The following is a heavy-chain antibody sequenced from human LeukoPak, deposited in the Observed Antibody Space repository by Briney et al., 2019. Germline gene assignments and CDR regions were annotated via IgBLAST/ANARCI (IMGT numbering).Heavy chain of an antibody. V-gene: IGHV4-39*02. CDR1: GGSISSSSYL. CDR3: ARRGDEDGYNYYFDT. D-gene: IGHD5-24*01. Sequence: SETLSLTCTVSGGSISSSSYLWGWIRQPPGKGLEWIGNFYSGGYTYSNPSLKSRITISVDTSKNHFSLNLNSVTAADTAVYYCARRGDEDGYNYYFDTWGQGTLVTVSS. CDR2: FYSGGYT. J-gene: IGHJ5*02.